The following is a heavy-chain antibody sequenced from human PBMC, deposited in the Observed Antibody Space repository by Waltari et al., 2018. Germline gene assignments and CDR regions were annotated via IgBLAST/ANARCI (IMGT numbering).Heavy chain of an antibody. CDR2: LNNGGDYK. V-gene: IGHV3-21*06. J-gene: IGHJ5*02. Sequence: VRLVESGGGGVEPGDSIRLSCVGSGLSFDEYSMNWVRQAPGKVLEGVSSLNNGGDYKGYADSVEGRFTISRDNDKNTLYLQMNDLRVDDTAIYYCARGKAFDPWGQGTRVNVSS. CDR3: ARGKAFDP. CDR1: GLSFDEYS.